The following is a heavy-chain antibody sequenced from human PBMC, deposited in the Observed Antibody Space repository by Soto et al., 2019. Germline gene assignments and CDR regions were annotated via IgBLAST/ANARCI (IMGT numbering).Heavy chain of an antibody. Sequence: SETLSLTCTVSGGSVNSDNFYWSWIRQPPGRGLEWIGYIYYTGSTNYNPSLKSRVTISVDTSKNQFSLKLSSVTAADTAVYYCAFSSGWRDFDYWGQGTLVTVSS. V-gene: IGHV4-61*01. CDR1: GGSVNSDNFY. CDR3: AFSSGWRDFDY. D-gene: IGHD6-19*01. CDR2: IYYTGST. J-gene: IGHJ4*02.